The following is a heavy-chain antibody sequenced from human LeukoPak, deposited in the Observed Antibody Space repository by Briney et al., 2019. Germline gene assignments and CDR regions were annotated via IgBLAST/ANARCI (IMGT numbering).Heavy chain of an antibody. Sequence: PSETLSLTCTVSGGSISSYYWSWIRQPPGKGLEWIGYIYYSGSTNYNPSLKSRVTISVDTSKNQFSLKLSSVTAADTAVYYCARAKVVAATRHAFDIWGQGTMVTVSS. CDR1: GGSISSYY. CDR3: ARAKVVAATRHAFDI. CDR2: IYYSGST. J-gene: IGHJ3*02. V-gene: IGHV4-59*08. D-gene: IGHD2-15*01.